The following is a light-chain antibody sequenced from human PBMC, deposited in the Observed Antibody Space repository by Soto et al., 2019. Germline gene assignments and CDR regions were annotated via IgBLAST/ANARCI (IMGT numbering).Light chain of an antibody. CDR2: KNT. CDR3: ATWDDSLTGVL. J-gene: IGLJ2*01. CDR1: SSNIGNHY. V-gene: IGLV1-47*01. Sequence: QSVRTHSPSVSWAPGDRVTISCYGSSSNIGNHYVYWHQQLPGMAPRLLIYKNTQRPSGIPDRFSGSKSGTSASLAIYGLRSEDEADYYCATWDDSLTGVLFGGGTKVTVL.